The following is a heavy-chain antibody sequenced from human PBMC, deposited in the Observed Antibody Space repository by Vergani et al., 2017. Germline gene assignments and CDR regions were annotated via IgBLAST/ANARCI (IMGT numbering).Heavy chain of an antibody. D-gene: IGHD6-13*01. Sequence: QVQLQESGPGLVKPSETLSLTCTVSGGSISSHYWSWIRQPPGKGLEWIGYIYYSGSTNYNPSLKSRVTISVDTSKNQFSLKLSSVTAADTAVYYCARYNRGYSSSWFDPWGQGTLVTVSS. CDR2: IYYSGST. V-gene: IGHV4-59*11. CDR1: GGSISSHY. J-gene: IGHJ5*02. CDR3: ARYNRGYSSSWFDP.